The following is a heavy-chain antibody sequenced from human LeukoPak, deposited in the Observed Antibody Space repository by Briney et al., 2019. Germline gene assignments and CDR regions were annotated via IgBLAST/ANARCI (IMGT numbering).Heavy chain of an antibody. Sequence: GGSLRLSCVASGSTFSSYAMSWVRQAPGKGLEWVSGISGSGGGTYYADSVKGRFTISRDNSKNTLYLKMNSLRAEDTAVYYCAKDRSSGWYDYWGQGTLVIVSS. D-gene: IGHD6-19*01. CDR1: GSTFSSYA. CDR2: ISGSGGGT. CDR3: AKDRSSGWYDY. V-gene: IGHV3-23*01. J-gene: IGHJ4*02.